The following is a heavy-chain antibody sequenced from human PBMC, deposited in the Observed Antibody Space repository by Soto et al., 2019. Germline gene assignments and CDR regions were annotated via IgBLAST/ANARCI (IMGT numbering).Heavy chain of an antibody. Sequence: ASVKVSCKVSGYTLTELSMHRVRQAPGKGLEWMGGFDPEDGETIYAQKFQGRVTMTEDTSTDTAYMELSSLRSEDTAVYYCATAYGDYPNGAFDIWGQGTMVTVSS. CDR2: FDPEDGET. CDR3: ATAYGDYPNGAFDI. D-gene: IGHD4-17*01. V-gene: IGHV1-24*01. CDR1: GYTLTELS. J-gene: IGHJ3*02.